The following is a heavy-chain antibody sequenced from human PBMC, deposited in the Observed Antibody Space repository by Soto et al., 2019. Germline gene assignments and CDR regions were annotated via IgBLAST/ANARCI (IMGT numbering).Heavy chain of an antibody. CDR3: ARHFIDGEAFDL. CDR1: GGSISSSSYY. D-gene: IGHD3-10*01. CDR2: IYYSGST. Sequence: QLQLQESGPGLVKPSETLSLTCTVSGGSISSSSYYWGWIRQPPGKGLEWIGSIYYSGSTYYNPSLKSRVTISVDTSKNQFSLKLSSVTAADTAVYYCARHFIDGEAFDLWGRGTLVTVSS. V-gene: IGHV4-39*01. J-gene: IGHJ2*01.